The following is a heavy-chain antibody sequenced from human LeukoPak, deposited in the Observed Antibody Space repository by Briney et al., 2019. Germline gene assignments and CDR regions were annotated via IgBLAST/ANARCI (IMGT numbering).Heavy chain of an antibody. J-gene: IGHJ4*02. CDR3: ARDQSVRGPLDY. Sequence: GGSLRLSCAASGFTFSSYSMNWVRQAPGKGLVWVSSISSSSSYIYYADSVKGRFTISRDNAKNSLYLQMNSLRAEDTAVYYCARDQSVRGPLDYWGQGTLVTVSS. CDR1: GFTFSSYS. V-gene: IGHV3-21*01. D-gene: IGHD3-10*01. CDR2: ISSSSSYI.